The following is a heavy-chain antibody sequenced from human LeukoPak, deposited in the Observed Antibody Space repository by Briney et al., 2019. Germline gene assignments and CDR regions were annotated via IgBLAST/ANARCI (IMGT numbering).Heavy chain of an antibody. CDR3: AREASSGWFDAFDI. V-gene: IGHV3-33*01. CDR1: GFTFSSYG. D-gene: IGHD6-19*01. CDR2: IWYDGSNE. J-gene: IGHJ3*02. Sequence: PGGSLRLSCAASGFTFSSYGMHWVRQAPGKGLEWVAVIWYDGSNEYYADSVKGRFTISRDNSKNTLYLQMNSLRAEDTAVYYCAREASSGWFDAFDIWGQGTMVTVSS.